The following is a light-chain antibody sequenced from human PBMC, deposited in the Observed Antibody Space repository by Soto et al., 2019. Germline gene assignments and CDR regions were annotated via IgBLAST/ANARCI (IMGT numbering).Light chain of an antibody. V-gene: IGKV1-27*01. J-gene: IGKJ1*01. Sequence: IHMTQSPSSLSASVGHRVTITCRASQGISNYLAWYQQKTGKVPKLLIYAASTLQSGVPSRFSGSGYGTDFTLTIASLQTDDFATYYCQQYETFSGTFGPGTKVDIK. CDR1: QGISNY. CDR2: AAS. CDR3: QQYETFSGT.